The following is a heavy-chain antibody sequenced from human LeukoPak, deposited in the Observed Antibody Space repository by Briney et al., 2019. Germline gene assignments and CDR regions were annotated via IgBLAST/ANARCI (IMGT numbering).Heavy chain of an antibody. V-gene: IGHV1-69*05. CDR1: GGTFSSYA. D-gene: IGHD6-19*01. J-gene: IGHJ4*02. Sequence: SVKVSCKASGGTFSSYAISWVRQAPGQGLEWMGGIIPIFGTVNYAQKFQGRVTITTDESTSTAYMELSSLRSEDTAVYYCARNPSYSSGWYYFDYWGQGTLVTVSS. CDR3: ARNPSYSSGWYYFDY. CDR2: IIPIFGTV.